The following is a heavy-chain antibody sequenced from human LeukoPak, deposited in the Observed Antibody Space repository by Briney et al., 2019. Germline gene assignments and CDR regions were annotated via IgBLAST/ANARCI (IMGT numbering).Heavy chain of an antibody. CDR3: ARPKTRITIFGVVND. CDR1: GYSFTSYW. CDR2: IYPGDSDT. D-gene: IGHD3-3*01. V-gene: IGHV5-51*01. J-gene: IGHJ4*02. Sequence: GESLKISCKGSGYSFTSYWIGWVRQMPGKGLEWMGIIYPGDSDTRYSPSFQGQVTISADKSISTAYLQWSSLKASDTAMYYRARPKTRITIFGVVNDWGQGTLVTVSS.